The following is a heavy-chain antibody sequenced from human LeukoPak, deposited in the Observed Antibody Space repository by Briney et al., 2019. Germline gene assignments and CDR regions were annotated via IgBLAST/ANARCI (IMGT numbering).Heavy chain of an antibody. J-gene: IGHJ5*02. CDR3: ARDIGAAAGTGSSP. CDR1: GYTFTSYD. Sequence: ASVKVSCKASGYTFTSYDISWVRQATGQGLEWMGWMNPNSGNTGYAQKFQGRVTMTRNTSISTAYMELSSLRSEDTAVYYCARDIGAAAGTGSSPWGQGTLVTVSS. V-gene: IGHV1-8*01. CDR2: MNPNSGNT. D-gene: IGHD6-13*01.